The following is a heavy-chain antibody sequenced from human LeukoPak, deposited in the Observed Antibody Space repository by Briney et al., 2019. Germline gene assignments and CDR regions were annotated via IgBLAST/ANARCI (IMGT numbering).Heavy chain of an antibody. J-gene: IGHJ5*02. D-gene: IGHD4-17*01. V-gene: IGHV1-69*13. CDR3: ASSTVTTMPPLHNWFDP. Sequence: AASVKVSCTASGGTFSSYAISWVRQAPGQGLEWMGGIIPIFGTANYAQKFQGRVTITADESTSTAYMELSSLRSEDTAVYYCASSTVTTMPPLHNWFDPWGQGTLVTVSS. CDR1: GGTFSSYA. CDR2: IIPIFGTA.